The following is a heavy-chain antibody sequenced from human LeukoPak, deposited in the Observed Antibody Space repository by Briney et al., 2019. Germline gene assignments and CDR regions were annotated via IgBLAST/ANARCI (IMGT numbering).Heavy chain of an antibody. CDR3: ARQLTYYDFWSGSGPPYYFDY. V-gene: IGHV4-39*07. CDR1: GGSISSSSYY. CDR2: IYYSGST. Sequence: PSETLSLTCTVSGGSISSSSYYWGWIRQPPGKGLEWIGSIYYSGSTYYNPSLKSRVTISVDTSKNQFSLKLSSVTAADTAVYYCARQLTYYDFWSGSGPPYYFDYWGQGTLVTVSS. D-gene: IGHD3-3*01. J-gene: IGHJ4*02.